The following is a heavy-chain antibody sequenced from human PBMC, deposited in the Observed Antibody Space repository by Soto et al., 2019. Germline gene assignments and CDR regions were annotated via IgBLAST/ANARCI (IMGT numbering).Heavy chain of an antibody. CDR3: ASDERYCSGGSCFIYGMDV. Sequence: ASVKVSCKASGYTFTGYYMHWVRQAPGQGLEWMGWINPNSGGTNYAQKFQGWVTMTRDTSISTAYMELSRLRSDDTAVYYCASDERYCSGGSCFIYGMDVWGQGTTVTVSS. J-gene: IGHJ6*02. CDR2: INPNSGGT. CDR1: GYTFTGYY. V-gene: IGHV1-2*04. D-gene: IGHD2-15*01.